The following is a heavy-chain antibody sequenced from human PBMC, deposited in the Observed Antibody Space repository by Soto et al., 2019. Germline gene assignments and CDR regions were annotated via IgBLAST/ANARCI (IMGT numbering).Heavy chain of an antibody. CDR1: GDSIRRYNYH. CDR3: TTYGGDTGRFDY. CDR2: SGTT. J-gene: IGHJ4*02. V-gene: IGHV4-39*01. D-gene: IGHD4-17*01. Sequence: SETVSLTCTVSGDSIRRYNYHWTWIRQSPGKGPEWIGSGTTYYNPSLRSRVTICVDTSKNQFSLQMYSVTAADTAVYYCTTYGGDTGRFDYWGQGILVTVSS.